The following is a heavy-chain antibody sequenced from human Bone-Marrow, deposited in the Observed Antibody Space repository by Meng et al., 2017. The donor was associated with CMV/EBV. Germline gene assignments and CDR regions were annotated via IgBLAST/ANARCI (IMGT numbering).Heavy chain of an antibody. D-gene: IGHD6-19*01. CDR1: GGSISSSSYY. CDR2: IYYSGST. V-gene: IGHV4-39*07. J-gene: IGHJ4*02. Sequence: SETLSLTCTVSGGSISSSSYYWGWIRQPPGKGLEWIGSIYYSGSTYYNPSLKSRVTISVDTSKNQFSLKLSSVTAADTAGYYCARVSPDYSSGWYWDYWGQGTLVTVSS. CDR3: ARVSPDYSSGWYWDY.